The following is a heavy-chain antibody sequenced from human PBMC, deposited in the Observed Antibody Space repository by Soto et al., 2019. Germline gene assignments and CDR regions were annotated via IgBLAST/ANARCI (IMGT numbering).Heavy chain of an antibody. J-gene: IGHJ4*02. CDR2: ISYGGDNK. CDR1: GFIFSDYA. CDR3: AKARHSTSWYGLEADL. Sequence: QVQLVESGGGVVQPGRSLRLSCAASGFIFSDYAMHWVRQATGKGLEWVAVISYGGDNKYYADSVRRRFAISRDNLKNTLDLQMNSLNREDTAVYRCAKARHSTSWYGLEADLWGQGTLVTVSS. V-gene: IGHV3-30*09. D-gene: IGHD6-13*01.